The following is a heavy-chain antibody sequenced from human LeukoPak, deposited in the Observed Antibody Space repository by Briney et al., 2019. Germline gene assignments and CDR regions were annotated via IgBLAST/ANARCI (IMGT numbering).Heavy chain of an antibody. D-gene: IGHD3-10*01. CDR3: AKHIGYYGSGSYLLSHYYGMDA. CDR1: GFTFDDYA. CDR2: ISGDGGST. J-gene: IGHJ6*02. V-gene: IGHV3-43*02. Sequence: GGSLRLSCAASGFTFDDYAMHWGRRAAGKGLEWVSLISGDGGSTYYADSVKGRFTISRDNSKNSLYLQMNSLKTEDTPLYYCAKHIGYYGSGSYLLSHYYGMDAWGQGTTVTVSS.